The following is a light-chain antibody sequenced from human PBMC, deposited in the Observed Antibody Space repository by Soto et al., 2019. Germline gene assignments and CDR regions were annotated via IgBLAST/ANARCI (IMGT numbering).Light chain of an antibody. CDR2: GAS. V-gene: IGKV3-15*01. CDR1: QSVSSN. Sequence: EIVMTQSPATLSVSPGERDTLSCRASQSVSSNFAWYQQKPGQAPRLLIYGASTRATGIPARFSGSWSGTEFTLTISSLQSEDFAVYYCQPYNNWPWTFGQGTKVEIK. J-gene: IGKJ1*01. CDR3: QPYNNWPWT.